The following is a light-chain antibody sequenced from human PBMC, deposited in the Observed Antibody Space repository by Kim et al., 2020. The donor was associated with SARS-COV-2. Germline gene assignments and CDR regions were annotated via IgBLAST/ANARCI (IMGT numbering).Light chain of an antibody. CDR1: QSVSSTY. CDR3: QQYGTTPWT. V-gene: IGKV3-20*01. Sequence: PGERGTLSCRASQSVSSTYLAWHQQKPGQAPRLLIYGASSRATGVPDRFSGSGSGTDFTLTITRLEPKDFAVYYCQQYGTTPWTFGNGTKV. J-gene: IGKJ1*01. CDR2: GAS.